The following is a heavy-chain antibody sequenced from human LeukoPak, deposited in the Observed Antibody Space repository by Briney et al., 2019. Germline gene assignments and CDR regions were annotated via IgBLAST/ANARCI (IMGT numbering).Heavy chain of an antibody. J-gene: IGHJ3*02. CDR3: TRPNYYGSGRIDAFDI. V-gene: IGHV3-73*01. D-gene: IGHD3-10*01. CDR2: IRSKANSYAT. CDR1: GFTSKTYGFNTYG. Sequence: GGSLRLSCAASGFTSKTYGFNTYGMSWLRQASGKGLEWVGRIRSKANSYATAYAASVKGRFTISRDDSKNTAYLQMNSLKTEDTAVYYCTRPNYYGSGRIDAFDIWGQGTMVTVSS.